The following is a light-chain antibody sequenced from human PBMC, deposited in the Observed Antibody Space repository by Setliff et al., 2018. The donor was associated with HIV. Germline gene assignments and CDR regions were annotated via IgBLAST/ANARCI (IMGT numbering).Light chain of an antibody. CDR1: NSDVGGYNY. Sequence: QSVLTQPRSVSGSPGQSVTLSCTGSNSDVGGYNYVSWYQQYPDKAPKLIIFDVSKRPEGVPDRFSGSKSGDTASLTISGLQSEDEADYYCCSYAGTNTYIFGSGTKVTVL. CDR2: DVS. J-gene: IGLJ1*01. CDR3: CSYAGTNTYI. V-gene: IGLV2-11*01.